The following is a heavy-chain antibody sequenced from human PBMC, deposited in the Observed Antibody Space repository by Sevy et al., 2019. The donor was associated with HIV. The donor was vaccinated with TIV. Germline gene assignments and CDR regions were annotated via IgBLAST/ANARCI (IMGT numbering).Heavy chain of an antibody. V-gene: IGHV1-18*01. CDR3: ARDRPGPDTMIGVTCDY. D-gene: IGHD3-22*01. CDR1: GYTFTSYG. Sequence: ASVKVSCKASGYTFTSYGISWVRQAPGQGLEWMGWISAYNGNTNYAQKLQGRVTMTTDTSTSTAYMELRSLRSDDTAVYYCARDRPGPDTMIGVTCDYWGQGTLVTVSS. J-gene: IGHJ4*02. CDR2: ISAYNGNT.